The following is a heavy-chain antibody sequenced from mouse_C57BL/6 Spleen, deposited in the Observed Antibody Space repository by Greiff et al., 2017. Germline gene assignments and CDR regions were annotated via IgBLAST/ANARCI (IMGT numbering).Heavy chain of an antibody. Sequence: QVQLQQPGAELVKPGASVKMSCKASGYTFTSYWITWVKQRPGQGLEWIGDIYPGSGSTNYNEKFKSKATLTVDTSSSTAYMQLSSLTSEDSAVXYCARSYYYGSSPYAMDYWGQGTSVTVSS. CDR1: GYTFTSYW. V-gene: IGHV1-55*01. CDR3: ARSYYYGSSPYAMDY. D-gene: IGHD1-1*01. J-gene: IGHJ4*01. CDR2: IYPGSGST.